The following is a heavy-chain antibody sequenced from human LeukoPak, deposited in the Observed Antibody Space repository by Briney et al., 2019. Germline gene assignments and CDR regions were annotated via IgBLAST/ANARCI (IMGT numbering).Heavy chain of an antibody. V-gene: IGHV4-61*02. D-gene: IGHD6-19*01. CDR1: GGSISSGSYY. CDR2: IYTSGST. CDR3: ARSLSSGWYLVDY. Sequence: SETLSLTCTVSGGSISSGSYYWSWIRQPAGKGLEWIGRIYTSGSTNYNPSLKSRVTISVDTSKNQFSLKLSPVTAADTAVYYCARSLSSGWYLVDYWGQGTLVTVSS. J-gene: IGHJ4*02.